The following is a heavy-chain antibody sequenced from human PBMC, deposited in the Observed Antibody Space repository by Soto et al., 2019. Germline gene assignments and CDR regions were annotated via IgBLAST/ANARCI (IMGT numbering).Heavy chain of an antibody. Sequence: PSETLSLTCTVSGGSISSYYWSWIRQPPGKGLEWIGYIYYSGSTNYNPSLKSRVTISVDTSKNQFSLKLSSVTAADTAVYYCARSPIAAALYYFDYWGQGTLVTVSS. J-gene: IGHJ4*02. CDR1: GGSISSYY. CDR3: ARSPIAAALYYFDY. CDR2: IYYSGST. D-gene: IGHD6-13*01. V-gene: IGHV4-59*01.